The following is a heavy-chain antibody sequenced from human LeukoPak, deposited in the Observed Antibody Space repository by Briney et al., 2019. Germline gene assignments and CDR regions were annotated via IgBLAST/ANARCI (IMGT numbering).Heavy chain of an antibody. CDR2: INSDGSST. CDR1: GFTFSSYW. D-gene: IGHD6-19*01. CDR3: ARVGIVAGIDY. J-gene: IGHJ4*02. Sequence: GGSLRLSCAASGFTFSSYWMRWVRQAPGKGLVWVSRINSDGSSTSYADSVKGRFTISRDNAKNTLYLQMNSLRAEDTAVYYCARVGIVAGIDYWGQGTLVTVSS. V-gene: IGHV3-74*01.